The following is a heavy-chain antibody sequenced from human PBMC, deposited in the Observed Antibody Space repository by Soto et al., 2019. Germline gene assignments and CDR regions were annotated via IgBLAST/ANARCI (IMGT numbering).Heavy chain of an antibody. D-gene: IGHD6-13*01. CDR2: ISSSGSTI. CDR3: AREPLVLIAALPRRSYYFDY. CDR1: GFTFSSYE. J-gene: IGHJ4*02. Sequence: GSLSLSCAASGFTFSSYEMNWVRQAPGKGLEWVSYISSSGSTIYYADSVKGRFTISRDNAKNSLYLQMNSLRAEDTAVYYCAREPLVLIAALPRRSYYFDYWGQGTLVTVSS. V-gene: IGHV3-48*03.